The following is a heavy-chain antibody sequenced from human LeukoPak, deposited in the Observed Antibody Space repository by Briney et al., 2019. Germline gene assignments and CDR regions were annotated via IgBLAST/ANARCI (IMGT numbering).Heavy chain of an antibody. J-gene: IGHJ6*03. Sequence: GGSLRLSCAASGFTFSSSGMHWVRQAPGKGLEWVAFIRYDGRNKYYEDSVKGRFTISRDNSKNTLFLQMNSLRVEDTALYYCAKKGGTTHRYYMDAWGKGTTVTVSS. CDR2: IRYDGRNK. CDR1: GFTFSSSG. D-gene: IGHD1-14*01. CDR3: AKKGGTTHRYYMDA. V-gene: IGHV3-30*02.